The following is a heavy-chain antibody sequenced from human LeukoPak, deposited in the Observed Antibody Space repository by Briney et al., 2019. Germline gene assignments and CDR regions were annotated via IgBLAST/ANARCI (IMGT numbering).Heavy chain of an antibody. V-gene: IGHV3-23*01. J-gene: IGHJ4*02. D-gene: IGHD2-21*01. CDR2: IYGSDSTT. CDR3: AKGTTSSTYSSSDY. CDR1: GFTFSSYA. Sequence: GGSLRLSCAASGFTFSSYAMSWVRQAPGKGLEWVSAIYGSDSTTYYADSVKGRFTISRDNSKNTLYLQMNSLRAEDTAVYYCAKGTTSSTYSSSDYWGQGTPVTVSS.